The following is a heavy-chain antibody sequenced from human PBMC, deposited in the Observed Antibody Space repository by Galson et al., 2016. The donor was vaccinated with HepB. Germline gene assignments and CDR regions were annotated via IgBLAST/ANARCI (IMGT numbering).Heavy chain of an antibody. Sequence: CAISGDSVSRNTIAWNWIRLSPSRGLEWLGRTYYRSRWYSDYAESVRSRITINPDTSKNQFSLQLNSLTSDNTAVYYCVREEGSYGRPYFYYHGRDVWGQGTTVTVSS. CDR1: GDSVSRNTIA. CDR2: TYYRSRWYS. CDR3: VREEGSYGRPYFYYHGRDV. V-gene: IGHV6-1*01. J-gene: IGHJ6*02. D-gene: IGHD1-26*01.